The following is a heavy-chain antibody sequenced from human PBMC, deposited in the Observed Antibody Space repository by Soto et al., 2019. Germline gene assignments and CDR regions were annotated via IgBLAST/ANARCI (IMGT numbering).Heavy chain of an antibody. CDR1: GFTFSSYA. CDR2: ISGSGGST. V-gene: IGHV3-23*01. CDR3: AKGGSSSHNYYYYYMDV. D-gene: IGHD6-6*01. Sequence: VGSLRLSCAASGFTFSSYAMSWVRQTPVKLLEWVSAISGSGGSTYYADSVKGRFTISRDNSKNTLYLQMNSLRAEDTAVYYCAKGGSSSHNYYYYYMDVWGKGTTVTVSS. J-gene: IGHJ6*03.